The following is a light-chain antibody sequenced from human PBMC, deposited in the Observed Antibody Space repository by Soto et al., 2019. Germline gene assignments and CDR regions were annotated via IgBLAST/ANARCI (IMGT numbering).Light chain of an antibody. Sequence: EIVLTQSPGTLSLSPGERATLSCRASQSVSSSYLAWYQQKPGQAPRLLIYGASSRATGIPDRFSGSGSGTDFTLTISRLEPEDCAVYYCQQYSSSPLITFGQGTRLEIK. CDR3: QQYSSSPLIT. CDR2: GAS. V-gene: IGKV3-20*01. J-gene: IGKJ5*01. CDR1: QSVSSSY.